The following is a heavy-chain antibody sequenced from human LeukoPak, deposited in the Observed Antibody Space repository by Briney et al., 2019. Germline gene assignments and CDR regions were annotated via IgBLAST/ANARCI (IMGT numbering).Heavy chain of an antibody. CDR2: IRTDGGEK. CDR1: GFTFRNYG. D-gene: IGHD6-13*01. V-gene: IGHV3-30*02. CDR3: AKIGYSTSWGNFDY. J-gene: IGHJ4*02. Sequence: GGSLRLSCAASGFTFRNYGMHWVRQAPGKGLEWVASIRTDGGEKYHADSVQGRFSISRDNSKNALYLQMDSLRAEDTALYYRAKIGYSTSWGNFDYWGPGTLVTVSS.